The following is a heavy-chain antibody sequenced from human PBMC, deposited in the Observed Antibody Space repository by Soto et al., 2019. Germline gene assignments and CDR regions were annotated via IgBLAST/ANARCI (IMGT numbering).Heavy chain of an antibody. CDR2: INWNGGST. V-gene: IGHV3-20*04. CDR1: GFTFNDYG. CDR3: ARGSGTFDY. D-gene: IGHD3-10*01. Sequence: EVQLVESGGGVVRPGGSLKLSCAASGFTFNDYGMTWVRQAPGKGLEWVSGINWNGGSTGYADSVKGRFTISRDNAKKSLHLQVSSLRAEDTALYYCARGSGTFDYWGQGTPVTVSS. J-gene: IGHJ4*02.